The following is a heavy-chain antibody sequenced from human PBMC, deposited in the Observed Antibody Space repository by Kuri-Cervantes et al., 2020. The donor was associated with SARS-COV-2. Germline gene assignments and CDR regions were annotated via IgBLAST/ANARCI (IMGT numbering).Heavy chain of an antibody. J-gene: IGHJ4*02. Sequence: SETLSLTCTVSGGSISSSSYYWGWIRQPPGKGLEWIGSIYYSGSTYYNPSLKSRVTISVDTSKNQFSLKLSSMTAADTAVYYCARQRGGFLEWLLYYDYWGQGTLVTVSS. V-gene: IGHV4-39*01. CDR1: GGSISSSSYY. D-gene: IGHD3-3*01. CDR2: IYYSGST. CDR3: ARQRGGFLEWLLYYDY.